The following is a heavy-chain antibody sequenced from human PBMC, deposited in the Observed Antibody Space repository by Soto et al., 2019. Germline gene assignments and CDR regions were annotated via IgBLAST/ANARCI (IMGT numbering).Heavy chain of an antibody. D-gene: IGHD2-21*01. V-gene: IGHV4-59*01. Sequence: PSETLSLTCIVSGGSISGYYWSWVRQPPGRGLEWIGNIYYGGSTNYNPSLKSRVTISVDTSKNQFSLRLSSVTAADTAVYYCARDGSNSPYYYSGMDVWGQGTTVTVSS. CDR3: ARDGSNSPYYYSGMDV. J-gene: IGHJ6*02. CDR1: GGSISGYY. CDR2: IYYGGST.